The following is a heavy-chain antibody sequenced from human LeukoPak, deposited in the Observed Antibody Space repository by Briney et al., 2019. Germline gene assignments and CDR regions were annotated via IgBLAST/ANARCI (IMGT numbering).Heavy chain of an antibody. V-gene: IGHV3-33*01. CDR2: IWYDGSKT. CDR3: ARYNTGGSDY. J-gene: IGHJ4*01. CDR1: GFTFSSYG. D-gene: IGHD7-27*01. Sequence: AGVSLRLPCAASGFTFSSYGMHWVRQVPGKGLEWVAVIWYDGSKTYYADSVKGRFTISRDNSKNTLYLQMSSLRADDTAVYYCARYNTGGSDYWGQGTLVTVSS.